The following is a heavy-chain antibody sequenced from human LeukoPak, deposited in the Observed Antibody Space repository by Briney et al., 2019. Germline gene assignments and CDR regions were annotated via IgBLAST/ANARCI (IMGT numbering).Heavy chain of an antibody. V-gene: IGHV1-46*01. CDR2: VNPSGGST. J-gene: IGHJ4*02. CDR1: GYTFSSYY. D-gene: IGHD5-18*01. CDR3: ARRGYTYGYPDY. Sequence: VASVKASCKASGYTFSSYYMHWVRQAPGQGLEWMGIVNPSGGSTSYAQKFQGRVTMTRDTSTSTVYMELSSLRSEDTAVYYCARRGYTYGYPDYWGQGTGVTVSS.